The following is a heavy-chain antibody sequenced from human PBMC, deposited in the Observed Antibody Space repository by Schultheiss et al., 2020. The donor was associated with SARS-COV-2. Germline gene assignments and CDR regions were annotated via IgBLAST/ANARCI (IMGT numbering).Heavy chain of an antibody. CDR3: ARRRGLSGGYDLGVNWFDP. CDR1: GGSISSGGYY. J-gene: IGHJ5*02. V-gene: IGHV4-31*03. CDR2: INHSGST. D-gene: IGHD5-12*01. Sequence: SQTLSLTCTVSGGSISSGGYYWSWIRQHPGKGLEWIGEINHSGSTNYNPSLKSRVTISVDTSKNQFSLKLSSVTAADTAVYYCARRRGLSGGYDLGVNWFDPWGQGTLVTVSS.